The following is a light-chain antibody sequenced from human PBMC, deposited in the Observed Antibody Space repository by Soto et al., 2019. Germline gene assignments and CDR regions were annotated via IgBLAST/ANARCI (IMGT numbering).Light chain of an antibody. CDR2: KAS. CDR1: QGISIW. Sequence: DIPMTQSPSTLSASVGDTVTITCRASQGISIWLAWYQQKPGKAPNLLIYKASILESGVPSRFSGSGSGTEFTLTISNLQPDDFATYFCQQYDSSSWTFGQGTKVDIK. CDR3: QQYDSSSWT. V-gene: IGKV1-5*03. J-gene: IGKJ1*01.